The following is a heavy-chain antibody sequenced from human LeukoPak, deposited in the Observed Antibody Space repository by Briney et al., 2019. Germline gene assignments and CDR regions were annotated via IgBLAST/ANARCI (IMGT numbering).Heavy chain of an antibody. Sequence: GGSLRLSCAASGFTFSSYAMHWVRQAPGKGLEYVSAISSNGGSTYYANSVKGRFTISRDNSKSTLYLQMGSLRAEDMAVYYCARDREGCSSTSCYNFDYWGQGTLVTVSS. CDR3: ARDREGCSSTSCYNFDY. D-gene: IGHD2-2*02. J-gene: IGHJ4*02. CDR1: GFTFSSYA. V-gene: IGHV3-64*01. CDR2: ISSNGGST.